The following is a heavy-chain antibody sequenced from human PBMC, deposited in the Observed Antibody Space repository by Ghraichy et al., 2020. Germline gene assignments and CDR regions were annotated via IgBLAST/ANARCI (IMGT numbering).Heavy chain of an antibody. CDR1: GYTFTGYY. D-gene: IGHD3-22*01. CDR2: INPNSGGT. CDR3: ATDWDNSSGYLAGAFDI. Sequence: ASVKVSCKASGYTFTGYYMHWVRQAPGQGLEWMGWINPNSGGTNYAQKFQGWVTMTRDTSISTAYMELSRLRSDDTAVYYCATDWDNSSGYLAGAFDIWGQGTMVTVSS. V-gene: IGHV1-2*04. J-gene: IGHJ3*02.